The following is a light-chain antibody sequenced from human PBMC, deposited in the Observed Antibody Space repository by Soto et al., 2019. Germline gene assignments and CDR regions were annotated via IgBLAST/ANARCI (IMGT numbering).Light chain of an antibody. CDR2: RAS. CDR3: QQYDSWPLT. V-gene: IGKV3D-15*01. J-gene: IGKJ4*01. Sequence: EIVMTQSPGTLSVSTGEGATLSCRASQSVDSNLAWYQQKPGQAPRLLIYRASTRATGIPDRFRGSGSGTEFTLTISSLQSEDFAVYYCQQYDSWPLTFGGGTKVEIK. CDR1: QSVDSN.